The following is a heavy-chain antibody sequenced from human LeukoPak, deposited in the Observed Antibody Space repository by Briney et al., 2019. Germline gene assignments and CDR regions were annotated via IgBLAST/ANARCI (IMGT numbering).Heavy chain of an antibody. CDR2: IKSRAYGGTS. D-gene: IGHD3-3*01. Sequence: GRSLRLSCTTSGFAFVDYGLSWVRQAPGKRLEWVGLIKSRAYGGTSEYAASVKGRFTISRDDSKNIAYLQMNSLKTEDTAVYYCTRDEVFWSGSIFDYWGQGTLVTVSS. V-gene: IGHV3-49*04. CDR1: GFAFVDYG. CDR3: TRDEVFWSGSIFDY. J-gene: IGHJ4*02.